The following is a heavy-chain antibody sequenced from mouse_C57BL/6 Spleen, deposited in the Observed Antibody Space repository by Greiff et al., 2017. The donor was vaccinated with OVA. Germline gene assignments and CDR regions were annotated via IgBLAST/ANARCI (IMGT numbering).Heavy chain of an antibody. D-gene: IGHD4-1*01. Sequence: DVKLQESGPELVKPGASVKIPCKASGYTFTDYNMDWVKQSHGKSLEWIGDINPNNGGTIYNQKFKGKATLTVDKSSSTAYMELRSLTSEDTAVYYCARSDWVFDYWGQGTTLTVSS. J-gene: IGHJ2*01. V-gene: IGHV1-18*01. CDR1: GYTFTDYN. CDR3: ARSDWVFDY. CDR2: INPNNGGT.